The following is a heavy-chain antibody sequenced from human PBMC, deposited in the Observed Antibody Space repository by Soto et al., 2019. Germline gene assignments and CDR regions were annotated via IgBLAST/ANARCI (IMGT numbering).Heavy chain of an antibody. CDR3: AKDINGVRVDAFDI. J-gene: IGHJ3*02. V-gene: IGHV3-9*01. CDR2: ISWNSGSI. CDR1: GFTFDDYA. Sequence: PGGSLRLSCAASGFTFDDYAMHWVRQAPGKGLEWVSGISWNSGSIGYADSVKGRFTISRDNAKNSLYLQMNSLRAEDTALYYCAKDINGVRVDAFDIWGQGTMVTVSS. D-gene: IGHD4-17*01.